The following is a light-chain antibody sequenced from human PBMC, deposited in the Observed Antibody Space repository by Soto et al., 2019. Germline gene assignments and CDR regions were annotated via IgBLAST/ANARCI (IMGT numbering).Light chain of an antibody. CDR2: DNN. J-gene: IGLJ2*01. Sequence: QSVLTQPPSLSAAPGQKVTISCSGGSSNIGNSYVSWYQQLPGTAPKLLIYDNNKRPSGIPDRFSGSKSGTSATLGITGLQTGAEADYYCGTWDSSLSAVVFGGGTKLTVL. CDR1: SSNIGNSY. V-gene: IGLV1-51*01. CDR3: GTWDSSLSAVV.